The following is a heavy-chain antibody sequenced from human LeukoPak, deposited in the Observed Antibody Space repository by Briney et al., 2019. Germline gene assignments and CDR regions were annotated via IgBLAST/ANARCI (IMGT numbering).Heavy chain of an antibody. D-gene: IGHD6-19*01. J-gene: IGHJ4*02. Sequence: GESLKISCKGSGYSFTTYWIVWVRQMPGKGLEWMGIIYPGDSDTRYSPSFQCQVTISVDKSISTAFLQWSSLKASDTAVYYCARGGSGWFHNYDYWGQGTLVTVSS. CDR1: GYSFTTYW. V-gene: IGHV5-51*01. CDR3: ARGGSGWFHNYDY. CDR2: IYPGDSDT.